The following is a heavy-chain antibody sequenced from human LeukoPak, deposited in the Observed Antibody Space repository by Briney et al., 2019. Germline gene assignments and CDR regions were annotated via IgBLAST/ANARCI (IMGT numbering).Heavy chain of an antibody. V-gene: IGHV3-15*01. Sequence: GGSLRLSCAASGFTFSNAWMSWVRQAPGEGLEWVGRIKSKTDGGTTDYAAPVKGRFTVSRDDSKNTLYLQMNSLKTEDTAVYYCTTDLGASLRGYITMVRGVIGYFDYWGQGTLVTVSS. D-gene: IGHD3-10*01. CDR1: GFTFSNAW. J-gene: IGHJ4*02. CDR2: IKSKTDGGTT. CDR3: TTDLGASLRGYITMVRGVIGYFDY.